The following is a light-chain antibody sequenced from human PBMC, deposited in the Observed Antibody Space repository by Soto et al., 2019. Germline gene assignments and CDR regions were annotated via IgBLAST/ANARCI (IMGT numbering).Light chain of an antibody. CDR1: QSVSSY. V-gene: IGKV3-11*01. Sequence: EIVLTQSPATLSLSPGERATLSCRASQSVSSYLAWFQQKPGQDPRLLIYDASNRATGIPARFSGSGSGTDFNLTISRLETDDFAVYYCQQRSKWPITFGQGTRLEIK. CDR3: QQRSKWPIT. J-gene: IGKJ5*01. CDR2: DAS.